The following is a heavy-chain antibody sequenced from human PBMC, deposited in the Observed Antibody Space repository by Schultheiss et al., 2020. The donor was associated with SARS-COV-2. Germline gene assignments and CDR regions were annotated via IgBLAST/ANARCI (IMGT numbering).Heavy chain of an antibody. CDR1: GGSFSGYY. CDR2: IYYSGST. V-gene: IGHV4-59*01. Sequence: SETLSLTCAVYGGSFSGYYWSWIRQPPGKGLEWIGSIYYSGSTNYNPSLKSRVTISVDTSKNQFSLKLSSVTAADTAVYYCARVITIFGVVMKYNWFDPWGQGTLVTVSS. J-gene: IGHJ5*02. CDR3: ARVITIFGVVMKYNWFDP. D-gene: IGHD3-3*01.